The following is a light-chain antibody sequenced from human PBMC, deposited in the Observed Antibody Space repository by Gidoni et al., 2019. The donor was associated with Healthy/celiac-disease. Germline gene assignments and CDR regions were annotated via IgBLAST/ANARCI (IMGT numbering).Light chain of an antibody. V-gene: IGKV4-1*01. Sequence: IEMTQSPDPLAVSLGERATTNCKSSQSVLYSSNNKNYIAWHRQKPGQPPKLLINWASTRESGLPDRVSVSGSETSFTLTISSLQAEDVSVYDCQQYYSTPFTFGPGTKVDIK. CDR2: WAS. J-gene: IGKJ3*01. CDR3: QQYYSTPFT. CDR1: QSVLYSSNNKNY.